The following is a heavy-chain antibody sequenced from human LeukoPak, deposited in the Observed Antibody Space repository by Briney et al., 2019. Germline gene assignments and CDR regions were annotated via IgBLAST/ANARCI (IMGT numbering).Heavy chain of an antibody. CDR1: GGSISSYY. CDR2: IYYSGST. J-gene: IGHJ4*02. V-gene: IGHV4-59*01. Sequence: SETLSLTCTVSGGSISSYYWSWIRQPPGKGLEWIGYIYYSGSTNYNPSLKSRVTISVDTSKNQFSLKLSSVTAADTAVYYCASGYYDSSGYYLRYWGQGTLVTVSS. CDR3: ASGYYDSSGYYLRY. D-gene: IGHD3-22*01.